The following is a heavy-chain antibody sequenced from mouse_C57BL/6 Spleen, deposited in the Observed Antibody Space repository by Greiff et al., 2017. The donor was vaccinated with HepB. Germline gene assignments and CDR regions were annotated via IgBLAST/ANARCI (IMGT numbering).Heavy chain of an antibody. J-gene: IGHJ3*01. D-gene: IGHD1-1*01. CDR1: GFNIKDYY. Sequence: VQLQQSGAELVRPGASVKLSCTASGFNIKDYYMHWVKQRPEQGLEWIGRIDPEDGDTEYAPKFQGKATMTADTSSNTAYLQLSSLTSEDTAVYYCTPYYGSSYWFAYWGQGTLVTVSA. CDR3: TPYYGSSYWFAY. CDR2: IDPEDGDT. V-gene: IGHV14-1*01.